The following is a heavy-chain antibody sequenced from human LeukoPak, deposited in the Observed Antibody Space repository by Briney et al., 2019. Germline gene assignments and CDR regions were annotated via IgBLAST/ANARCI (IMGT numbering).Heavy chain of an antibody. Sequence: PSETLSLTCAVYGGSFSGYYWSWVRQPPGKGLEWIGEINHSGSTNYNPSLKSRVTISVDTSKNQFSLKLSSVTAADTAVYYCARGSPQHIVVVTAIQPFDYWGQGTLVTVSS. CDR1: GGSFSGYY. CDR3: ARGSPQHIVVVTAIQPFDY. D-gene: IGHD2-21*02. V-gene: IGHV4-34*01. J-gene: IGHJ4*02. CDR2: INHSGST.